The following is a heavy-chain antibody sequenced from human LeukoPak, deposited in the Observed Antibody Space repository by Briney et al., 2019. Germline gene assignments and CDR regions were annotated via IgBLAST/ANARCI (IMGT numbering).Heavy chain of an antibody. D-gene: IGHD1-26*01. Sequence: GGSLRLSCAASGFTFSSYGMHWVRQAPGKGLEWVAVISYDGSKKYYADSVKGRFTIFRDNSKNTLYLQMNSLRAEDTAVYYCAKDPGGSQPNDYWGQGTLVTVSS. CDR3: AKDPGGSQPNDY. CDR2: ISYDGSKK. CDR1: GFTFSSYG. V-gene: IGHV3-30*18. J-gene: IGHJ4*02.